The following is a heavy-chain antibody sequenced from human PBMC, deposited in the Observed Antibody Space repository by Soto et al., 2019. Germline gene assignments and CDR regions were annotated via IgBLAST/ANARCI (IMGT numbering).Heavy chain of an antibody. D-gene: IGHD2-15*01. CDR1: GYSFTSYG. CDR2: ISAYNGNT. Sequence: ASVKVSCEACGYSFTSYGISWVRQAPGQGLEWMGWISAYNGNTNYAQKLQGRVTMTTDTSTSTAYMELRSLRSDDTAVYYCARDIVVVVAATPSYYYYGMDVWGQGTTVTVSS. CDR3: ARDIVVVVAATPSYYYYGMDV. V-gene: IGHV1-18*01. J-gene: IGHJ6*02.